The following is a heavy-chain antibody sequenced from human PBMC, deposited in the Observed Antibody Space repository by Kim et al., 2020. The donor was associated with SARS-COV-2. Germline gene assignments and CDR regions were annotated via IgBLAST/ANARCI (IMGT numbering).Heavy chain of an antibody. CDR3: ARDRLPEDYYYGMDV. V-gene: IGHV1-69*13. CDR1: GGTFSSYA. Sequence: SVKVSCKASGGTFSSYAISWVRQAPGQGLEWMGGIIPIFGTANYAQKFQGRVTITADESTSTAYMELSSLRSEDTAVYYCARDRLPEDYYYGMDVWGQGTTVTVSS. CDR2: IIPIFGTA. D-gene: IGHD5-18*01. J-gene: IGHJ6*02.